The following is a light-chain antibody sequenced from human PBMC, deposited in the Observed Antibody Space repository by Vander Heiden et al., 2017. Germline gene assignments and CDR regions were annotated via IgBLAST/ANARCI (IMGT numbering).Light chain of an antibody. V-gene: IGKV1-5*03. Sequence: DIQMMQSPSTLSASVGDTVTITCRAGQSVGFWLAWYQQKAGKAPNLLIYKASSLESGVPSRFSGKGSGTEFTLTISSLQPDDFATYYCQKYNSYPWTFGQGTKLEIK. CDR3: QKYNSYPWT. J-gene: IGKJ1*01. CDR2: KAS. CDR1: QSVGFW.